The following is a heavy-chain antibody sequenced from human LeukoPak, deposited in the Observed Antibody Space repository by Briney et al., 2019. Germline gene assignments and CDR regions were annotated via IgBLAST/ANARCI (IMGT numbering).Heavy chain of an antibody. D-gene: IGHD3-10*01. CDR1: GFTFSSYG. V-gene: IGHV3-33*01. CDR3: ARGPYGSGSYYNGG. Sequence: GGSLRLSCAASGFTFSSYGMHWVRQAPGKGLEWVAVIWYDGSNKYYADSVKGRFTISRDNSKNTLYLQMNSLRAEDTAVNYCARGPYGSGSYYNGGWGQGTTVTVSS. J-gene: IGHJ6*02. CDR2: IWYDGSNK.